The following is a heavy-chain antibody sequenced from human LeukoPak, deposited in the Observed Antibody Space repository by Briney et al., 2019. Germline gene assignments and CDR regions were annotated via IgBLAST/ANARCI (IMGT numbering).Heavy chain of an antibody. Sequence: ASVKVSCKASGGTFISYAISWVRQAPGQGLEWMGGIIPIFGTANYAQKFQGRVTITADESTSTAYMELSSLRSEDTAVYYCARVGHYYDSSGYEDWGQGTLVTVSS. J-gene: IGHJ4*02. D-gene: IGHD3-22*01. V-gene: IGHV1-69*13. CDR2: IIPIFGTA. CDR1: GGTFISYA. CDR3: ARVGHYYDSSGYED.